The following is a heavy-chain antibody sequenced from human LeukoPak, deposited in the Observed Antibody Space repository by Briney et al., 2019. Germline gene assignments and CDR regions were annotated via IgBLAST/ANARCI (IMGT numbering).Heavy chain of an antibody. V-gene: IGHV3-7*01. Sequence: GGSLRLSCTASGFTFNKHWMTWVRQAPGKGLEWVASVNEDGSEKNYVDSLTGRFTISRDNAKNSLSLHVSSLRAEDTAVYYCTREDEGGDWGRAFDFWGRGTMVTVSS. CDR1: GFTFNKHW. J-gene: IGHJ3*01. CDR3: TREDEGGDWGRAFDF. D-gene: IGHD2-21*02. CDR2: VNEDGSEK.